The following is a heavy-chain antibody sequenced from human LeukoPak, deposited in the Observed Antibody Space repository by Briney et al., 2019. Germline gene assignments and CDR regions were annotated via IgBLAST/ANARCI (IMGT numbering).Heavy chain of an antibody. J-gene: IGHJ6*02. CDR3: ARQVVYANYYYYGMDV. CDR1: GFTFSSYA. Sequence: GGSLRLSCAASGFTFSSYAMSWVRQAPGKGLEWVSAISGSGGSTYYADSVKGRFTISRHNSKNTLYLQMNSLRAEDTAVYYCARQVVYANYYYYGMDVWGQGTTVTVSS. D-gene: IGHD2-8*02. V-gene: IGHV3-23*01. CDR2: ISGSGGST.